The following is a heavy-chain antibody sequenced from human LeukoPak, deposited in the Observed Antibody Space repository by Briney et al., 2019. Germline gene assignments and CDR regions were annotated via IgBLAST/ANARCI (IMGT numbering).Heavy chain of an antibody. V-gene: IGHV4-39*07. J-gene: IGHJ3*02. CDR3: ARDRGYCSGGSCFHDAFDI. CDR1: GGSISSSSYY. Sequence: PSETLSLTCTVSGGSISSSSYYWGWIRQPPGKGLEWIGSIYYSGSTYYNPSLKSRVTISVDTSKNQFSLKLSSVTAADTAVYYCARDRGYCSGGSCFHDAFDIWGQGTMVTVSS. D-gene: IGHD2-15*01. CDR2: IYYSGST.